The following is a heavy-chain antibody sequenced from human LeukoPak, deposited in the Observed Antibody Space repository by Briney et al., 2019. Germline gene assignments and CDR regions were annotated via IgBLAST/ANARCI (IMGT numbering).Heavy chain of an antibody. D-gene: IGHD2-2*01. Sequence: SETLSLTCTVSGGSISSYYWSWIRQPAGKGLEWIGRIYTSGSTNYNPSLKSRVTMSVDTSKNQFSLKLSSVTAADTAVYYCARVYEDIVVVPAAITANYYYYYMDVWGKGTTVTVSS. J-gene: IGHJ6*03. CDR3: ARVYEDIVVVPAAITANYYYYYMDV. CDR1: GGSISSYY. CDR2: IYTSGST. V-gene: IGHV4-4*07.